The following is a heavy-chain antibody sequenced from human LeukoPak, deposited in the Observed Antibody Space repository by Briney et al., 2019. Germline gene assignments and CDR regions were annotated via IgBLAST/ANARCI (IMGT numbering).Heavy chain of an antibody. CDR3: ARGQVRGVTLAPLDY. Sequence: ASVKVSCKASGYTFTGYYMHWVRQAPGQGLEWMGWINPNSGGTNYAQKFQGRVTMTRGTSISTAYMELSRLRSDDTAVYYCARGQVRGVTLAPLDYWGQGTLVTVSS. D-gene: IGHD3-10*01. V-gene: IGHV1-2*02. CDR1: GYTFTGYY. CDR2: INPNSGGT. J-gene: IGHJ4*02.